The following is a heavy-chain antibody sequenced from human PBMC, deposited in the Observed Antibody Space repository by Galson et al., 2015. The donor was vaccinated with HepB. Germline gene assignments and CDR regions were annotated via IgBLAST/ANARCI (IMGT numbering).Heavy chain of an antibody. CDR1: GFTFSDYY. J-gene: IGHJ6*02. Sequence: SLRLSCAASGFTFSDYYMNWIRQAPGKGLEWVSYISSSGSTIYYADSVKGRFTISRDNAKNSLYLQMNSLRAEDTAVYYCARDIDGYGDLSLSYYYGMDVWGQGTTVTVSS. CDR2: ISSSGSTI. CDR3: ARDIDGYGDLSLSYYYGMDV. D-gene: IGHD4-17*01. V-gene: IGHV3-11*01.